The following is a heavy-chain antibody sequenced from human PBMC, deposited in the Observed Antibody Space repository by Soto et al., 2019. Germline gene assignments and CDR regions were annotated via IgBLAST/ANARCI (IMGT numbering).Heavy chain of an antibody. CDR1: GGSIRSSSYY. D-gene: IGHD3-9*01. Sequence: TSETLSLTCTVSGGSIRSSSYYWGWIRQPPGKGLEWIGSIYYSGSTYYNPSLKSRVTISVDTSKNQFSLRLNSVTAADTAVYYCARHRAYSDILTGYFPYYFDYWGQGTLVTVSS. V-gene: IGHV4-39*01. J-gene: IGHJ4*02. CDR2: IYYSGST. CDR3: ARHRAYSDILTGYFPYYFDY.